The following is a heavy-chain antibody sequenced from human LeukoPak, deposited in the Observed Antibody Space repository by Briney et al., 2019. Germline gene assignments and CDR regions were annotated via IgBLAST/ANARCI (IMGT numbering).Heavy chain of an antibody. J-gene: IGHJ4*02. CDR1: GFTFSNAW. Sequence: PGGSLRLSCAASGFTFSNAWMNWVRQTPEKGLEWVGRIKSKGDGETTDYAAPVKGRFTISRDDSKNTLYLQMNSLKTEDTAVYYCTTWSLTTRYFDYWGQGTLVTVSS. V-gene: IGHV3-15*07. CDR2: IKSKGDGETT. D-gene: IGHD4-17*01. CDR3: TTWSLTTRYFDY.